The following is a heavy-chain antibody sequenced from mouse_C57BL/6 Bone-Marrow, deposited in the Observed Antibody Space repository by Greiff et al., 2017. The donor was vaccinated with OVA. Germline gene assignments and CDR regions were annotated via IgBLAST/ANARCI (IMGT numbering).Heavy chain of an antibody. Sequence: DVQLQESGPGLVKPSQSLSLTCSVTGYSITSGYYWNWIRQFPGNKLEWMGYISYDGSNNYNPSLKNRISITRDTSKNQFFLKLNSVTTEDTATYYCANIAYWGQGTLVTVSA. J-gene: IGHJ3*01. CDR1: GYSITSGYY. CDR3: ANIAY. V-gene: IGHV3-6*01. CDR2: ISYDGSN.